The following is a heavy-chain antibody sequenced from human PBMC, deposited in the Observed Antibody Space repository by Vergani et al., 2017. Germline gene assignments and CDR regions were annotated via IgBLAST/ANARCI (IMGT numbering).Heavy chain of an antibody. D-gene: IGHD3-22*01. V-gene: IGHV1-69-2*01. CDR2: VDPEDGET. J-gene: IGHJ4*02. CDR3: ATTPYYYDSSGYCPFDY. CDR1: GYTFTDYY. Sequence: EVQLVQSGAEVKKPGATVKISCKVSGYTFTDYYMHWVQQAPGKGLEWMGLVDPEDGETIYAEKFQGRVTITADTSTDTAYMELSSLRSEDTAVYYCATTPYYYDSSGYCPFDYWGQGTLVTVSS.